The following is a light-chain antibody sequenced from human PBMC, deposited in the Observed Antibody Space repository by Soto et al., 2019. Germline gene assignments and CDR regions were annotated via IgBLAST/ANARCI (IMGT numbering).Light chain of an antibody. CDR3: QQYDSYPWT. Sequence: IQLTQSPSSLSASVGDRVTITCRASQGISSWLAWYQQKPGKAPKFLIYDGSTLESGVPARFSGSGSGTEFTLTISSLQPDDFGTYFCQQYDSYPWTFGQGTKVDIK. V-gene: IGKV1-5*01. CDR1: QGISSW. CDR2: DGS. J-gene: IGKJ1*01.